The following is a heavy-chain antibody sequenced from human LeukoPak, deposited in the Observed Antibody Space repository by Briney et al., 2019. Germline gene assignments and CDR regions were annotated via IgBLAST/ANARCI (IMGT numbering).Heavy chain of an antibody. CDR1: GGSISSSSYY. CDR2: IYYSGST. CDR3: ARSPTHYYYYGMDV. V-gene: IGHV4-39*07. D-gene: IGHD4-11*01. J-gene: IGHJ6*02. Sequence: SETLSLTCTVSGGSISSSSYYWGWIRQPPGKGLEWIGSIYYSGSTYYNPSLKSRVTISVDTSKNQFSLKLSSVTAADTAVYYCARSPTHYYYYGMDVWGQGTTVTVSS.